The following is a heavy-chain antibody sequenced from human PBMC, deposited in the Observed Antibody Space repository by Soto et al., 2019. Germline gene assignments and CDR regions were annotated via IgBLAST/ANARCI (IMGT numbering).Heavy chain of an antibody. V-gene: IGHV3-33*01. Sequence: GGSLRLSCAASGFTFSSYGMHWVRQAPGKGLEWVAVIWYDGSNKYYADSVKGRFTISRDNSKNTLYLQMNSLRAEDTAVYYCARDFPGQKAAYAFDIWGQGTMVTVSS. CDR1: GFTFSSYG. J-gene: IGHJ3*02. D-gene: IGHD2-15*01. CDR2: IWYDGSNK. CDR3: ARDFPGQKAAYAFDI.